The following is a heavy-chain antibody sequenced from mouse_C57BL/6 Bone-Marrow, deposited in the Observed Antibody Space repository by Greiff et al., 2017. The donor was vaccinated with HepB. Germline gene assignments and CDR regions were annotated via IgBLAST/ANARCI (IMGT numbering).Heavy chain of an antibody. V-gene: IGHV14-4*01. Sequence: VQLKESGAELVRPGASVKLSCTASGFNIKDDYMHWVKQRPEQGLEWIGWIDPENGDTEYASKFQGKATITADTSSNTAYLQLSSLTSEDTAVYYCTIQGFDYWGQGTTLTVSS. CDR1: GFNIKDDY. D-gene: IGHD3-2*02. J-gene: IGHJ2*01. CDR2: IDPENGDT. CDR3: TIQGFDY.